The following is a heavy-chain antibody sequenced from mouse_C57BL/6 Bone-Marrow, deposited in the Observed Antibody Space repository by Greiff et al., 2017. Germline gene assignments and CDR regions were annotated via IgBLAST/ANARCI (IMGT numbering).Heavy chain of an antibody. CDR2: MVINSGGT. J-gene: IGHJ2*01. D-gene: IGHD1-1*01. V-gene: IGHV1-72*01. CDR1: GYTFTSYG. Sequence: QVQLQQPGAELVKPGASVKLSCKASGYTFTSYGMHWVKQRPGRGLEWFGRMVINSGGTKYNEKFKSKATLTKDKPSSPAYMQLSSLTSEDSAVYYCAIRRITTVGYVDYWGQGTTLTVSS. CDR3: AIRRITTVGYVDY.